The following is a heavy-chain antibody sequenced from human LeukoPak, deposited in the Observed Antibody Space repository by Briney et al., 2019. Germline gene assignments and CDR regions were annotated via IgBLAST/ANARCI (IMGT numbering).Heavy chain of an antibody. D-gene: IGHD3-22*01. J-gene: IGHJ1*01. CDR3: ARVLYYYDSSGSNEYFQH. Sequence: ASVKVSCKASGYTFTSYGISWVRQAPGQGLEWMGWISAYNGNTNYAQKLQGRVTMTTDTSTSTAYMELRSLRSDDTAVYYCARVLYYYDSSGSNEYFQHWGQGTLVTVSS. CDR2: ISAYNGNT. V-gene: IGHV1-18*01. CDR1: GYTFTSYG.